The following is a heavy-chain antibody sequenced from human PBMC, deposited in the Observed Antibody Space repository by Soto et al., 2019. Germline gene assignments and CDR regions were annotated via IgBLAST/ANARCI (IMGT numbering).Heavy chain of an antibody. CDR2: IYYSGST. Sequence: SATLSLTCTVSGGSISSSSYYWGWIRQPPGKGLEWIGSIYYSGSTYYNPSLKSRVTISVDTSKNQFSLKLSSVTAADTAVYYCARRESTSPRNTFDYWGQGTLVTVSS. CDR3: ARRESTSPRNTFDY. J-gene: IGHJ4*02. CDR1: GGSISSSSYY. V-gene: IGHV4-39*01. D-gene: IGHD2-2*01.